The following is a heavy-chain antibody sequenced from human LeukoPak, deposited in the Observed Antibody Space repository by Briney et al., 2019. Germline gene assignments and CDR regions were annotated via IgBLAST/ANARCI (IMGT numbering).Heavy chain of an antibody. V-gene: IGHV4-38-2*02. CDR3: AREWYYDSSGYLYAFDI. D-gene: IGHD3-22*01. CDR1: GYSISSGYY. Sequence: SETLSLTCTVSGYSISSGYYWGWIRQPPGKGLEWIGSIYHSGSTYYNPSLKSRVTISVDTSKNQFSLKLSSVTAADTAVYYCAREWYYDSSGYLYAFDIWGQGTMVTVSS. CDR2: IYHSGST. J-gene: IGHJ3*02.